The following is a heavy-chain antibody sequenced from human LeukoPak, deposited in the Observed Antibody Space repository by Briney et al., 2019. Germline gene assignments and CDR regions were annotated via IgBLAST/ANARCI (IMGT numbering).Heavy chain of an antibody. Sequence: GGSLRLSCAASGFTFSSYAMHWVRQAPGKGLEWVAVISYDGSNKYYADSVKGRFTISRDNSKNTLYLQMNSLRAEDTAVYYCARGGRVVTPFDYWGQGTLVTVSS. CDR3: ARGGRVVTPFDY. J-gene: IGHJ4*02. CDR1: GFTFSSYA. CDR2: ISYDGSNK. D-gene: IGHD3-3*01. V-gene: IGHV3-30-3*01.